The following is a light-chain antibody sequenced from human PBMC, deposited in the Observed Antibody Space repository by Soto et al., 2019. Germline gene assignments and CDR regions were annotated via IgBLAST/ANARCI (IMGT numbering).Light chain of an antibody. CDR3: SAGDASLNGYV. CDR2: SNY. J-gene: IGLJ1*01. V-gene: IGLV1-44*01. CDR1: SSNIGSKT. Sequence: QSVLTQPPSASGTPGQRVTISCSGSSSNIGSKTVNWYQQLPGTAPKLLIYSNYQRPSGVPDRFSGSKSGTSASLAISGLQSEDEADYYCSAGDASLNGYVF.